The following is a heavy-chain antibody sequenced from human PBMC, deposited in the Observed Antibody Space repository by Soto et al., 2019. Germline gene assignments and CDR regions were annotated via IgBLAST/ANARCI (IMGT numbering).Heavy chain of an antibody. CDR1: GYTFSSYD. J-gene: IGHJ4*02. V-gene: IGHV1-8*01. D-gene: IGHD1-20*01. Sequence: ASVKVSCKASGYTFSSYDINWVRQATGQGLEWMGWLNPNSGDTGYAQKFQGRVTLTRNTSISTAYTELNSLRVEDTAVYFCARDHITEPLGRSFDYWGQGTLVTAPQ. CDR2: LNPNSGDT. CDR3: ARDHITEPLGRSFDY.